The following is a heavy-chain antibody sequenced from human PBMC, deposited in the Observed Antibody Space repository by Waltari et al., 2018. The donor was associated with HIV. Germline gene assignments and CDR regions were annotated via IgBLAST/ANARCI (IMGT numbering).Heavy chain of an antibody. D-gene: IGHD3-16*01. Sequence: EVLLVESGGGLGKPGGSLRLSCAASGFTFSDAWMSWVRQAPGEGSEVVGLIKSNTGGGTTDYAAPVKGRFTISRDDSKTTLYLEMNSLKTEDTAVYNCTTVGGGTRDYWGQGTLITVSS. J-gene: IGHJ4*02. CDR1: GFTFSDAW. CDR2: IKSNTGGGTT. CDR3: TTVGGGTRDY. V-gene: IGHV3-15*01.